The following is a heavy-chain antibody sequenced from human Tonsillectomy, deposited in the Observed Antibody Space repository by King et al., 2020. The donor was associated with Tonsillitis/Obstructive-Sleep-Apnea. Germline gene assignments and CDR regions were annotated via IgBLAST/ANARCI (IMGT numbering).Heavy chain of an antibody. V-gene: IGHV5-10-1*03. J-gene: IGHJ6*02. CDR2: IDPSDSYI. CDR1: GYSFTSYW. D-gene: IGHD3-10*01. Sequence: EGQLVQSGEEVKKPGESLRISCKGSGYSFTSYWISWVRQMPGKGLEWMGRIDPSDSYIDYSPSFQGHVTISADKSLSTAYLQWSSLKASDTAMYYCASAGGYYSDMDVWGHGTTVTVSS. CDR3: ASAGGYYSDMDV.